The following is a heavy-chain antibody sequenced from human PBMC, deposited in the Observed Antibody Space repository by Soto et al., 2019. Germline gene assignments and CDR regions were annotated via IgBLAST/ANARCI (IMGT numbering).Heavy chain of an antibody. J-gene: IGHJ4*02. CDR3: ARRLGAGGYDLTVFDY. CDR1: GGSVSSGSYY. V-gene: IGHV4-61*01. Sequence: SETLSLTCTVSGGSVSSGSYYWSWIRQPPGKGLEWIGYISFSGSTNYNPSLKSRVTISVDTSKNQFSLKLSSVTAADTAVYYCARRLGAGGYDLTVFDYWGQGTLVTVSS. D-gene: IGHD5-12*01. CDR2: ISFSGST.